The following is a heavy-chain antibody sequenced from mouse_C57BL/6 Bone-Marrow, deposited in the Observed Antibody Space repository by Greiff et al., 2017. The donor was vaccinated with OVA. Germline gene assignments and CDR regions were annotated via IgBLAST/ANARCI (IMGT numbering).Heavy chain of an antibody. V-gene: IGHV1-64*01. CDR3: ARRITGYAMDY. CDR1: GYTFTSYW. D-gene: IGHD4-1*01. CDR2: IHPNSGST. Sequence: QVQLKQPGAELVKPGASVKLSCKASGYTFTSYWMHWVKQRPGQGLEWIGMIHPNSGSTNYNEKFKSKATLTVDKSSSTAYMQLSSLTSEDSAVYYCARRITGYAMDYWGQGTSVTVSS. J-gene: IGHJ4*01.